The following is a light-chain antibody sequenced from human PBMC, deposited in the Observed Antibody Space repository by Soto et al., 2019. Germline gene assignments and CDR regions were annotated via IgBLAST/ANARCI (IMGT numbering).Light chain of an antibody. CDR3: SLYTTTPRL. J-gene: IGLJ3*02. CDR2: EVS. V-gene: IGLV2-14*01. Sequence: QSALNQPASVSGSPGQSITISCTGTSSDIGSNNYVSWFQQRPDKAPTLIIYEVSNRPSGVSTHFSGSKSGNTASLTISGLLHEDEAEYYCSLYTTTPRLFGGGTQLTVL. CDR1: SSDIGSNNY.